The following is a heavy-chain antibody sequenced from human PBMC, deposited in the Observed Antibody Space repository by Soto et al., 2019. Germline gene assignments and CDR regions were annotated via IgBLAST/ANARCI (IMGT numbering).Heavy chain of an antibody. CDR2: IYYSGST. CDR3: ARGRGTAIAAAGTTFFDY. D-gene: IGHD6-13*01. CDR1: GGSISSSSYY. V-gene: IGHV4-39*02. J-gene: IGHJ4*02. Sequence: PSATLSLTCTVSGGSISSSSYYWGWIRQPPGKGLEWIGSIYYSGSTYYNPSLKSRVTISVDTSKNHFSLKLSSVTAADTAVYYCARGRGTAIAAAGTTFFDYWGQGTLVTLSS.